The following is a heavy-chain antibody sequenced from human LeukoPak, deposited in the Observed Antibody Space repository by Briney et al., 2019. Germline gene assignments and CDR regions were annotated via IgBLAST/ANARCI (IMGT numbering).Heavy chain of an antibody. Sequence: GGSLRLSCAASGFTFSSYEMNWVRQAPGKGLEWVSYISSSGSTIYYADSVKGRFTISRDNAKNSLYLQMNSLRTEDTAVYYCARQRLPPLYYYDSSGYYPLDYWGQGTLVTVSS. CDR1: GFTFSSYE. CDR3: ARQRLPPLYYYDSSGYYPLDY. CDR2: ISSSGSTI. D-gene: IGHD3-22*01. J-gene: IGHJ4*02. V-gene: IGHV3-48*03.